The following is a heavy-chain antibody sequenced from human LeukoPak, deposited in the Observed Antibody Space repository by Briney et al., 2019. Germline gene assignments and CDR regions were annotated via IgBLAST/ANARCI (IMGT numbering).Heavy chain of an antibody. D-gene: IGHD2-2*01. CDR1: GGSISSSSYY. CDR2: IYYSGST. V-gene: IGHV4-39*01. Sequence: PSETLSLTCTVSGGSISSSSYYWGWIRQPPGKGLEWIGSIYYSGSTYYNPSLKSRVTISVDTSKNQFSLKLSSVTAADTAVYYCARGVGVVVPAAFDYWGQGTLVTVSS. J-gene: IGHJ4*02. CDR3: ARGVGVVVPAAFDY.